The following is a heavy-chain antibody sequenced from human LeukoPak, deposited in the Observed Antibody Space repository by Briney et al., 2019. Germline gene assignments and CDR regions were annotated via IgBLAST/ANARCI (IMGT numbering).Heavy chain of an antibody. CDR1: AESFSDYY. V-gene: IGHV4-34*01. D-gene: IGHD1-1*01. Sequence: SETLSLTCAVYAESFSDYYWSWIRQPPGKGLEWIGKINHSGSTNYNPSLKTRVTISIDTSNNQFSLKLSSVTAADTAVYYCARGRGVKYNSDRIYSFDYWGQGTLVTVSS. CDR2: INHSGST. CDR3: ARGRGVKYNSDRIYSFDY. J-gene: IGHJ4*02.